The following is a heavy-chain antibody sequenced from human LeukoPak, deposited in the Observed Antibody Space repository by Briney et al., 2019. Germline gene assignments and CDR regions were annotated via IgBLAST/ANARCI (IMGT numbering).Heavy chain of an antibody. CDR1: GYTFTSYY. CDR2: INPSGGST. J-gene: IGHJ4*02. CDR3: ARGGKSSGWYWDYWLYFDY. Sequence: ASVKVSCKASGYTFTSYYMHWVRHAPGQGLELMGIINPSGGSTSYAQKFQGRVTMTRDMSTSTVYMELSSLRSEDTAVYYCARGGKSSGWYWDYWLYFDYWGQGTLVTVSS. D-gene: IGHD6-19*01. V-gene: IGHV1-46*01.